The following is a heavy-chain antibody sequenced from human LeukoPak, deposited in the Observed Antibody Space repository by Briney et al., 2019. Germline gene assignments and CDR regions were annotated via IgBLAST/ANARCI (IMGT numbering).Heavy chain of an antibody. V-gene: IGHV1-69*13. CDR3: ARGRGSLDPEVPNYYYMDV. CDR2: IIPIFGTA. CDR1: GGTFSSYA. J-gene: IGHJ6*03. Sequence: GASVKVSCKASGGTFSSYAISWVRQAPGQGLEWMGGIIPIFGTANYAQKFQGRVTITADESTSTAYMELSSLRSEDTAVYYCARGRGSLDPEVPNYYYMDVWGKGTTVTVSS. D-gene: IGHD1-14*01.